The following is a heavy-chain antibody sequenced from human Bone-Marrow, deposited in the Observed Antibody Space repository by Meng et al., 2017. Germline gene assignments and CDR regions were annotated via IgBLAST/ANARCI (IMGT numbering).Heavy chain of an antibody. CDR2: IYYTGGT. V-gene: IGHV4-39*01. CDR1: GGSISSSSYY. Sequence: QLQLQESGPGLVKPSETLSLTCPVSGGSISSSSYYWGWIRQPPGKGLEWIGSIYYTGGTYYNPSLKSRVTISVDTSKNQFSLKLSSVTAADTAVYYCARREYYYDSSGYYGAGFDYWGQGTLVTVSS. D-gene: IGHD3-22*01. CDR3: ARREYYYDSSGYYGAGFDY. J-gene: IGHJ4*02.